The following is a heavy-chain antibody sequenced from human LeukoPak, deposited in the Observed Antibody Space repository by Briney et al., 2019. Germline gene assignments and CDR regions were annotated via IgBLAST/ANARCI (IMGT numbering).Heavy chain of an antibody. CDR3: ARDKYYYDSRYYYYYGMDV. D-gene: IGHD3-22*01. J-gene: IGHJ6*02. V-gene: IGHV4-34*01. CDR1: GGSFSGYY. CDR2: INHSGST. Sequence: PSETLSLTCAVYGGSFSGYYWSWIRQPPGKGLEWIGEINHSGSTNYNPSLKSRVTISVDTSKNQFSLKLSSVTAADTAVYYCARDKYYYDSRYYYYYGMDVWGQGTTVTVSS.